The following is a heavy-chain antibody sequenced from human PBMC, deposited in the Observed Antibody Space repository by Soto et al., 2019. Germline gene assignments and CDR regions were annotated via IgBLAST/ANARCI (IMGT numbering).Heavy chain of an antibody. CDR1: GFTFSSYW. V-gene: IGHV3-74*01. D-gene: IGHD3-10*01. J-gene: IGHJ4*02. Sequence: GGSLRLSCAASGFTFSSYWLHWVRQAPGEGLVWVSRINPDGGRTNYADSVKGRFTISRDNAKNSLYLQMNSLRAEDTAVYYCARDYYGSGSSDYWGQGTLVTVSS. CDR3: ARDYYGSGSSDY. CDR2: INPDGGRT.